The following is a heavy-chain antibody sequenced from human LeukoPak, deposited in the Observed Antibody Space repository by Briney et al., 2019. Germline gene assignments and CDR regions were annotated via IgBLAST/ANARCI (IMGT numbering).Heavy chain of an antibody. V-gene: IGHV4-38-2*01. CDR3: ARLRYYYDSSGSWDY. CDR1: GYPISRGYY. Sequence: SETLSLTCSVSGYPISRGYYWGWIRQSPGKRLEWIGNVYHSGSTHYNPSLESRVTISVDTSKNQFSLKLSSVTAADTAVYYCARLRYYYDSSGSWDYWGQGTLVTVSS. D-gene: IGHD3-22*01. J-gene: IGHJ4*02. CDR2: VYHSGST.